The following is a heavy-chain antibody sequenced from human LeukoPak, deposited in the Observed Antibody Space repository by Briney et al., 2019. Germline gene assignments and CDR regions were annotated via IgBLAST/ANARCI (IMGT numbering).Heavy chain of an antibody. CDR3: ARGAFYFDY. Sequence: GGSLRLSCAASGVTFSSYSMNWVRQAPGKGLEWVSSISSSSSHIYYADSVKGRFTISRDNAKNSLYLQMNSLRAEDTAVYYCARGAFYFDYWGQGTLVTVSS. J-gene: IGHJ4*02. D-gene: IGHD1-26*01. CDR1: GVTFSSYS. V-gene: IGHV3-21*01. CDR2: ISSSSSHI.